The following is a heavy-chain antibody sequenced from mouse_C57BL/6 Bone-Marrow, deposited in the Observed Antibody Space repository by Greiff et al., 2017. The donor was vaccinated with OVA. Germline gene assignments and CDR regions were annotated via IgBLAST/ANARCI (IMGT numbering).Heavy chain of an antibody. Sequence: EVKLVESGGGLVQPGGSMKLSCVASGFTFSNYWMNWVRQSPEKGLEWVAQIRLKSDNYATHYAESVKGRFTISRDDSKSSVYLQMNNLRAEDTGIYYCTGRGDCGSSFDYWGQGTTLTVSS. D-gene: IGHD1-1*01. V-gene: IGHV6-3*01. CDR2: IRLKSDNYAT. CDR1: GFTFSNYW. CDR3: TGRGDCGSSFDY. J-gene: IGHJ2*01.